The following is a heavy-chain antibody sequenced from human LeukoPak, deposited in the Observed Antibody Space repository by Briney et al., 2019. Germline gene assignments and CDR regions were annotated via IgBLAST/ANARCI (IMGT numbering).Heavy chain of an antibody. CDR2: INPNSGGT. J-gene: IGHJ4*02. CDR3: ARGALRAYYFDY. V-gene: IGHV1-2*02. CDR1: GYTFTGYY. Sequence: ASVKVSCKASGYTFTGYYMHWVRQAPGQGLEWIGWINPNSGGTNYAQKFQGSVTMTRDTSISTAYMELSRLRSDDTAVYYCARGALRAYYFDYWGQGTLVTVSS. D-gene: IGHD3-16*01.